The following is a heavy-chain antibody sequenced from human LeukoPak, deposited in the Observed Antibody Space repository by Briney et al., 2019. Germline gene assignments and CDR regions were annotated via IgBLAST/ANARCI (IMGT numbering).Heavy chain of an antibody. Sequence: GASVKVSCKASGYTFTSYGISWVRQAPGQGLEWMGWINPNSGGTNYAQKFQGRVTMTRDTSISTAYMELSRLRSDDTAVYYCARAPIAVAGDDAFDIWGQGTMVTVSS. CDR2: INPNSGGT. CDR3: ARAPIAVAGDDAFDI. D-gene: IGHD6-19*01. V-gene: IGHV1-2*02. CDR1: GYTFTSYG. J-gene: IGHJ3*02.